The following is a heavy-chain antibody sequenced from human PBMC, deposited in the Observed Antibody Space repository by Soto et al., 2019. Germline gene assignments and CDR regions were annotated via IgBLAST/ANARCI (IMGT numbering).Heavy chain of an antibody. J-gene: IGHJ5*02. CDR1: GFTFRSFT. V-gene: IGHV3-21*01. CDR2: ISSNSAYI. CDR3: TRDASRDSSARGWFDP. Sequence: GGSLRLSCAASGFTFRSFTMNWVRQAPGKGLEWVSTISSNSAYIYYTDALRGRFTISRDNAKNSLHLQMNSLRAEDTAVYYCTRDASRDSSARGWFDPWGPGTMVTV. D-gene: IGHD6-13*01.